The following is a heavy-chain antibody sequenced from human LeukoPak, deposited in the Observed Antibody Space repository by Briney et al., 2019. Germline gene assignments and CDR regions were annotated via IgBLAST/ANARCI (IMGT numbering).Heavy chain of an antibody. J-gene: IGHJ3*02. CDR2: ISAYNGNT. CDR3: ARKEWLVRQGDAFDI. CDR1: GYTFTSYG. Sequence: ASVKVPCKASGYTFTSYGISWVRQAPGQGLEWMGWISAYNGNTNYAQKLQGRVTMTTDTSTSTAYMELRSLRSDDTAVYYCARKEWLVRQGDAFDIWGQGTMVTVSS. D-gene: IGHD6-19*01. V-gene: IGHV1-18*01.